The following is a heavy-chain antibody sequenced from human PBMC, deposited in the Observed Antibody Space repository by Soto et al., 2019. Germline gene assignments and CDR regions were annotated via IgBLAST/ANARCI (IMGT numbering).Heavy chain of an antibody. CDR1: GFTFSSYA. J-gene: IGHJ4*02. V-gene: IGHV3-23*01. Sequence: EVQLLESGGGLVQPGGSLRLSCAASGFTFSSYAMSWVRQAPGKGLEWVSSISNRGGGTYYTDSVKGRFTISRDNSKKTLYLQMNSLKAADPAVYSCAKTCSLLDSWAQGTLFTVSS. CDR3: AKTCSLLDS. CDR2: ISNRGGGT. D-gene: IGHD6-19*01.